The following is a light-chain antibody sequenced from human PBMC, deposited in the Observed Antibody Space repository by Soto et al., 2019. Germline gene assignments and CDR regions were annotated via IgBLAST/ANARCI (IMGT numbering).Light chain of an antibody. J-gene: IGLJ1*01. Sequence: QSVLTQPPSVSGAPGQRVTISCTGSSSNIGAGYDVHWYQQLPGTAPKLLIYGNSNRPSGAPDRLSGSKSGTSASLAITGLQAEDEADYYCQSYDSSLSVLYVFGTGTKVTVL. CDR1: SSNIGAGYD. CDR3: QSYDSSLSVLYV. V-gene: IGLV1-40*01. CDR2: GNS.